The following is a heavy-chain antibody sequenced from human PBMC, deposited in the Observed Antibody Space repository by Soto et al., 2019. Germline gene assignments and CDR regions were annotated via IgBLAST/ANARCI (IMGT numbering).Heavy chain of an antibody. CDR3: ARVSGIYYYGMDV. CDR2: INHSGST. J-gene: IGHJ6*02. Sequence: QVQLQQWGAGLLKPSETLSLTCAVYGGSFSGYYWSWIRQPPGKGLEWIGEINHSGSTNYNPSLKSRVTISVETSKNQVSVKLGSVTAADTAVYYCARVSGIYYYGMDVWGQGTTVTVSS. CDR1: GGSFSGYY. V-gene: IGHV4-34*01. D-gene: IGHD3-10*01.